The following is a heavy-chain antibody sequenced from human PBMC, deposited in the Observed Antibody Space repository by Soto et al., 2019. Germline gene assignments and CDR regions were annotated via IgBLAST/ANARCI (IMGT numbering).Heavy chain of an antibody. V-gene: IGHV4-31*03. CDR1: GGSISSGGYY. Sequence: SETLSLTCTVSGGSISSGGYYWSWIRQHPGKGLEWIGYIYYSGSTYYNPSLKSRVTISVDTSKNQFSLKLSSVTAADTAVYYCASGRERPDPYYYYGMDVWGQGTTVTVSS. CDR3: ASGRERPDPYYYYGMDV. CDR2: IYYSGST. D-gene: IGHD1-1*01. J-gene: IGHJ6*02.